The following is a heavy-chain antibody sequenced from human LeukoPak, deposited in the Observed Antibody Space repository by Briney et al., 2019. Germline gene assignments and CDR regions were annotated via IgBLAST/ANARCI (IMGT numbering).Heavy chain of an antibody. CDR1: GFTFSDYY. Sequence: GGSLRLSCAASGFTFSDYYMSWIRQAPGKGLEWVSSISSSSSYIYYADSVKGRFTISRDNAKNSLYLQMNSLRAEDTAVYYCARDSSYDYVWGSYRASFDYWGQGTLVTVSS. CDR2: ISSSSSYI. CDR3: ARDSSYDYVWGSYRASFDY. V-gene: IGHV3-11*06. J-gene: IGHJ4*02. D-gene: IGHD3-16*02.